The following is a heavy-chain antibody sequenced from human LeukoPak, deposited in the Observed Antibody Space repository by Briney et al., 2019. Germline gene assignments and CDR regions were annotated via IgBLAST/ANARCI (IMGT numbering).Heavy chain of an antibody. CDR3: ARGRVPWTIVGATERGFGWFDP. CDR1: GYTFTSYD. D-gene: IGHD1-26*01. V-gene: IGHV1-8*03. CDR2: MNPNSGNT. J-gene: IGHJ5*02. Sequence: ASVKASCKASGYTFTSYDINWVRQATGQGLEWMGWMNPNSGNTGYAQKFQGRVTITRNTSISTAYMELSSLRSEDTAVYYCARGRVPWTIVGATERGFGWFDPWGQGTLVTVSS.